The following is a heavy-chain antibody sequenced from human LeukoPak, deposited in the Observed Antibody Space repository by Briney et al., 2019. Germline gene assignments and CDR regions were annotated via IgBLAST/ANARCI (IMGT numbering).Heavy chain of an antibody. CDR3: ARAPREGAFDY. CDR2: ISIYNGDT. Sequence: ASVTVSCKASGYTFTGYYMHWVRQAPGQGLEWMGWISIYNGDTHFAQRLQGRVSLTTDTSTNTAYMELRSLRSDDTAMYFCARAPREGAFDYWGQGTRVTVSS. CDR1: GYTFTGYY. V-gene: IGHV1-18*04. D-gene: IGHD3-16*01. J-gene: IGHJ4*02.